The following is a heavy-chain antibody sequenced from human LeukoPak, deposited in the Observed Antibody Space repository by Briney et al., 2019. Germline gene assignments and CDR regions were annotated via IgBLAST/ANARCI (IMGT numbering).Heavy chain of an antibody. CDR1: GGSISSGDYY. CDR3: ARAGSSGWYPLYYFDY. CDR2: INHSGST. D-gene: IGHD6-19*01. J-gene: IGHJ4*02. Sequence: SETLSLTCTVSGGSISSGDYYWSWIRQPPGTGLEWIGEINHSGSTNYNPSLKSRVTISVDTSKNQFSLKLSSVTAADTAVYYCARAGSSGWYPLYYFDYWGQGTLVTVSS. V-gene: IGHV4-39*07.